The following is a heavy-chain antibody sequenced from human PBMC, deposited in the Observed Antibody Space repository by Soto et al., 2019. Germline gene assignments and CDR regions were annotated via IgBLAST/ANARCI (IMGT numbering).Heavy chain of an antibody. CDR3: AKRATGTYFDY. CDR1: GFTFSSYA. D-gene: IGHD1-1*01. V-gene: IGHV3-23*01. J-gene: IGHJ4*02. Sequence: EVQLLESGGGLVQPGGSLRLSCAASGFTFSSYAMNWVRLAPGKGLEWVSVISGSGGSTYYADSVKGRFTISRDNSKNTLYLQMNSRRAEDTAVYYCAKRATGTYFDYWGQGTLVTVSS. CDR2: ISGSGGST.